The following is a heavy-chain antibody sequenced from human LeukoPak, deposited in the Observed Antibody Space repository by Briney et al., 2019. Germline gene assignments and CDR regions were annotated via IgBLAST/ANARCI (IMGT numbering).Heavy chain of an antibody. CDR3: ARHRPHGDYPLDY. Sequence: PSETVSLTCTVSDDSINNYYWSWFRQSPEKGLEGIAYIHSSGTTNFNPSLRSRVTLSIDTSKNQVSLNLNSVTAADTAIYYCARHRPHGDYPLDYWGQGTLVTVSS. J-gene: IGHJ4*02. CDR1: DDSINNYY. CDR2: IHSSGTT. V-gene: IGHV4-59*08. D-gene: IGHD2-21*01.